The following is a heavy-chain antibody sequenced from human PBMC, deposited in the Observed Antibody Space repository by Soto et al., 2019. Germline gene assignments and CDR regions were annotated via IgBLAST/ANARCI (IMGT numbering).Heavy chain of an antibody. J-gene: IGHJ6*02. CDR1: GFTFSSYA. CDR3: ARGGSGWYKDTMDV. Sequence: QVQLVESGGGVVQPGRSLRLSCAASGFTFSSYAMHWVRKAPGKGLEWVAVISYDGSNKYYADSVKGRFTISRDNSKNTLYLQMNSLRAEDTAVYYCARGGSGWYKDTMDVWGQGTTVTVSS. CDR2: ISYDGSNK. D-gene: IGHD6-19*01. V-gene: IGHV3-30-3*01.